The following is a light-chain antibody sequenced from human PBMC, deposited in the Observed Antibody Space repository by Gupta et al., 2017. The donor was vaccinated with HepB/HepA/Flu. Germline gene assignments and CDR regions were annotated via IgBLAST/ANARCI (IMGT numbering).Light chain of an antibody. Sequence: DIQMTQSPSSLSASVGVRVTITCRASQSISSSLNWYQQKPGKAPKLLIYAASSLQSGVPSRFSGGGSGTDFTLTISSLQPEDFATYYCQQSYSTPHTFGGGTKVEIE. CDR3: QQSYSTPHT. J-gene: IGKJ4*01. CDR2: AAS. CDR1: QSISSS. V-gene: IGKV1-39*01.